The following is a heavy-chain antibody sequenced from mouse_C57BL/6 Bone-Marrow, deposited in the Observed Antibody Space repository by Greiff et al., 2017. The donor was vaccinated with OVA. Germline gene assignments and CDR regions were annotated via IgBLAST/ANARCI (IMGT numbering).Heavy chain of an antibody. Sequence: DVMLVESGGGLVKPGGSLKLSCAASGFTFSSYAMSWVRQTPEKRLEWVATISDGGSYTYYPDNVKGRFTISRDNAKNNLYLQMSHLKSEDTAMYYCARDNWGWYFDVWGTGTTVTVSS. D-gene: IGHD4-1*01. CDR1: GFTFSSYA. CDR2: ISDGGSYT. V-gene: IGHV5-4*01. J-gene: IGHJ1*03. CDR3: ARDNWGWYFDV.